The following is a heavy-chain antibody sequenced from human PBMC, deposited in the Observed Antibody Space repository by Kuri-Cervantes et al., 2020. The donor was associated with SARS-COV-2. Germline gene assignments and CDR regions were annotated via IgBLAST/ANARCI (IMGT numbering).Heavy chain of an antibody. J-gene: IGHJ4*02. CDR3: ARVSEGGYYYDSSGYLLYYFDY. Sequence: SETLSLTCAVSGYSISSGYYWGWIRQPPGKGLEWIGSIYHSGSTYYNPSLKSRITMSVDTSKNQFYLKLSSVTAADTAVYYCARVSEGGYYYDSSGYLLYYFDYWGQGTLVTVSS. D-gene: IGHD3-22*01. V-gene: IGHV4-38-2*01. CDR2: IYHSGST. CDR1: GYSISSGYY.